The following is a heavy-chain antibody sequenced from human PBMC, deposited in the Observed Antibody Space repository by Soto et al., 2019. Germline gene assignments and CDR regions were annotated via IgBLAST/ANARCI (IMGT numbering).Heavy chain of an antibody. D-gene: IGHD3-3*01. CDR1: GVYFSGYF. V-gene: IGHV4-34*01. CDR3: AGWTVGVSIFGMPKAY. CDR2: INHSGST. Sequence: PXDCLFLACVVYGVYFSGYFWSWIRQPPGKGLEWSGEINHSGSTNYTPYLKSRVTISVDKSRNQVSLKLSSVTAADTAVYYCAGWTVGVSIFGMPKAYWGQGTLVTVYS. J-gene: IGHJ4*02.